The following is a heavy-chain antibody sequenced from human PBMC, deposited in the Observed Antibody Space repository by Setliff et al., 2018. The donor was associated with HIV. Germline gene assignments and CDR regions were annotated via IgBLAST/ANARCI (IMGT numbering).Heavy chain of an antibody. V-gene: IGHV4-31*03. Sequence: SETLSLTCTVTGGSISSGGFYWTWIRQRPGKGLEWIGYIYNTGSTYHSPSLESRVTISIDTSKNQFSLKLSSVTAADTAVYYCATRPRIAARPFDYWGQGMLVTVSS. CDR3: ATRPRIAARPFDY. CDR2: IYNTGST. D-gene: IGHD6-6*01. J-gene: IGHJ4*02. CDR1: GGSISSGGFY.